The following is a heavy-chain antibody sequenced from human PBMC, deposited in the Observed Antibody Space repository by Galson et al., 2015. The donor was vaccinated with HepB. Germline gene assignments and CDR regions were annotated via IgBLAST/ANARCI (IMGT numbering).Heavy chain of an antibody. V-gene: IGHV4-4*07. CDR3: ARDPPYSFGWYFDC. CDR2: IYPSGST. CDR1: GGSISDNY. Sequence: ETLSLTCTVSGGSISDNYWSWIRQPAGKGLEWIGRIYPSGSTYYNPSLMSRVTMSADTSKNQLSLSLNSVTAADTAVYYCARDPPYSFGWYFDCWGQGTLVTVSS. J-gene: IGHJ4*02. D-gene: IGHD6-19*01.